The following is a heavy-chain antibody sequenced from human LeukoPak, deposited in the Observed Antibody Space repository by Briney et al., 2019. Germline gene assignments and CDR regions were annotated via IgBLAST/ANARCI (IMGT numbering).Heavy chain of an antibody. Sequence: SETLSLTCTVSGGSVRRGNYYWTWIRQPAGSGLEWIGRIYTSGTTDYNPSLRTRVTISVDTSKNQFSLKLSSVTAADTAVYYCARVRAAAGRPGGYFDYWGQGTLVTVSS. V-gene: IGHV4-61*10. J-gene: IGHJ4*02. CDR2: IYTSGTT. CDR3: ARVRAAAGRPGGYFDY. CDR1: GGSVRRGNYY. D-gene: IGHD6-13*01.